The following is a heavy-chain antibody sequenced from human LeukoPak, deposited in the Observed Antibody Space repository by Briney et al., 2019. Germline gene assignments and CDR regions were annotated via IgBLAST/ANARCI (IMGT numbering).Heavy chain of an antibody. V-gene: IGHV3-30-3*01. D-gene: IGHD3-22*01. CDR3: TKDDGYYDSSGSFLFDS. Sequence: GRSLRLSCAASGFTFSTYAMHWVRQAPGKGLEWVAIVSYDGSNEYYADSVKGRFTISRDNSKNTLYLQMNSLRAEDTAVYYCTKDDGYYDSSGSFLFDSWGQGTLVTVSS. CDR1: GFTFSTYA. J-gene: IGHJ4*02. CDR2: VSYDGSNE.